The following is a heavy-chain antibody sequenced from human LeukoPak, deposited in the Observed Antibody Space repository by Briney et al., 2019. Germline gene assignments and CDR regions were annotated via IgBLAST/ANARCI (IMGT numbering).Heavy chain of an antibody. J-gene: IGHJ4*02. CDR2: ISLNGETT. CDR1: GFSVRSFG. D-gene: IGHD6-19*01. Sequence: GGSLRLSCAVSGFSVRSFGMSWVRQAPGKGLEWISAISLNGETTWYADSVKGRFIISRDNSKNTLYLQLTSLRAEDTAVYYCAQGFSSGWYPYWGQGSLVSVPS. V-gene: IGHV3-23*01. CDR3: AQGFSSGWYPY.